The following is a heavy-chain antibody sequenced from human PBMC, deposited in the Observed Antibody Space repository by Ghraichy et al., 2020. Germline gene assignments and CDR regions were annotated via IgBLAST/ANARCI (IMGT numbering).Heavy chain of an antibody. CDR3: ASSYSGSYYYYYYGMDV. CDR1: GGSISSYY. Sequence: SESLSLTCTVSGGSISSYYWSWIRQPPGKGLEWIGYIYYSGSTNYNPSLKSRVTISVDTSKNQFSLKLSSVTAADTAVYYCASSYSGSYYYYYYGMDVWGQGTTVTVSS. J-gene: IGHJ6*02. V-gene: IGHV4-59*08. CDR2: IYYSGST. D-gene: IGHD1-26*01.